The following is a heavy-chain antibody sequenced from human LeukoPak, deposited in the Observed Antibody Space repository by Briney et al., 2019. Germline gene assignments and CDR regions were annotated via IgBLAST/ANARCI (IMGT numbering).Heavy chain of an antibody. V-gene: IGHV3-30*03. CDR2: ISYDGSNK. D-gene: IGHD3-10*01. CDR3: ARESPLVEGFGELS. Sequence: GGSLRLSCAASGFTVSSNYMSWVRQAPGKGLEWVAVISYDGSNKYYADSVKGRFTISRDNSKNTLYLQMNSLRAEDTAVYYCARESPLVEGFGELSWGQGTLVTVSS. CDR1: GFTVSSNY. J-gene: IGHJ4*02.